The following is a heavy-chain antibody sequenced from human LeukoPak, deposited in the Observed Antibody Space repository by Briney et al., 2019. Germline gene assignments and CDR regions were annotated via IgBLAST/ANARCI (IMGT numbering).Heavy chain of an antibody. D-gene: IGHD2-15*01. CDR3: AKDLRVVAATPHAVDY. CDR2: ISGSGGST. CDR1: GFTFSSYA. J-gene: IGHJ4*02. Sequence: GGSLRLSCAASGFTFSSYAMSWVRQAPGKGLEWVSAISGSGGSTYYADSVKGRFTISRDNSKNTLYLQMNSLRAEDTAVYYCAKDLRVVAATPHAVDYWGQGTLVTVSS. V-gene: IGHV3-23*01.